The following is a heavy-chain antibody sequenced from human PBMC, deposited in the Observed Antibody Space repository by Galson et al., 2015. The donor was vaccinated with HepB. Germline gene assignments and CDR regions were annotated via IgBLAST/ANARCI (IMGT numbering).Heavy chain of an antibody. D-gene: IGHD1-26*01. Sequence: SLRLSCAASGFTFSSYGMHWVRQAPGKGLEWVAVISYDGSNKYYADSVKGRFTISRDNSKNTLYLQMNSLRAEDTAVYYCAKQGGGVGATWYFDLWGRGTLVTVSS. CDR3: AKQGGGVGATWYFDL. V-gene: IGHV3-30*18. CDR1: GFTFSSYG. CDR2: ISYDGSNK. J-gene: IGHJ2*01.